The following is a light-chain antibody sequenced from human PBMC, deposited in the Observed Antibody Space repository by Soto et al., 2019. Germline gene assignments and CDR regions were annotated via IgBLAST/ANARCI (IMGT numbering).Light chain of an antibody. V-gene: IGLV2-23*01. CDR3: CSYVGNSACV. CDR2: DGS. Sequence: QSALTQPASVSGSPGQSITISCTGTSSDVGSYNLVSWYQQHPGKAPKLLIYDGSKRPSGVSNRFSESKSGNTASLAISWLQAAVEADYYCCSYVGNSACVFGSGTKVT. J-gene: IGLJ1*01. CDR1: SSDVGSYNL.